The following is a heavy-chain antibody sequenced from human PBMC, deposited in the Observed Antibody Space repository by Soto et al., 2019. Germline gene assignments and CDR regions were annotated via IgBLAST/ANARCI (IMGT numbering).Heavy chain of an antibody. J-gene: IGHJ4*02. V-gene: IGHV3-48*02. CDR3: ARYRGYTYGFDF. Sequence: PGGSLRLSCAASGLTFTSYSMNWVRQAPGKGLEWVSFISSSSSTIYYADSVKGRFTISRDNAKNSLYLQMNSLRDEDTAVYYCARYRGYTYGFDFWGQGDLVTVSS. CDR1: GLTFTSYS. CDR2: ISSSSSTI. D-gene: IGHD5-18*01.